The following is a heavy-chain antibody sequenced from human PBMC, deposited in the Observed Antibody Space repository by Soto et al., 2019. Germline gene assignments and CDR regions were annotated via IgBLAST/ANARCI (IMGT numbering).Heavy chain of an antibody. V-gene: IGHV4-59*01. CDR3: AREYCSGGSCPQYYYMDV. D-gene: IGHD2-15*01. Sequence: SETLSLTCTVSGGSISSYYWSWIRQPPGKGLEWIGYIYYSGSTNYNPSLKSRVTISVDTSKNQFSLKLSSVTAADTAVYYCAREYCSGGSCPQYYYMDVWGKGTTVTVSS. J-gene: IGHJ6*03. CDR1: GGSISSYY. CDR2: IYYSGST.